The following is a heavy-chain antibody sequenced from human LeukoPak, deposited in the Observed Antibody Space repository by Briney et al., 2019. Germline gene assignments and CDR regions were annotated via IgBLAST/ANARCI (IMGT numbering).Heavy chain of an antibody. CDR3: ATHGVYYYYMDV. CDR2: IYYSGIT. V-gene: IGHV4-39*01. J-gene: IGHJ6*03. Sequence: SETLSLTCTVSGGSISTSSYFWGWIRQPPGKGLEWIGSIYYSGITFYNPSLKSRLTISVDTSKNQFSLKLTSVTAADTAVYYCATHGVYYYYMDVWGKGTTVTVSS. CDR1: GGSISTSSYF. D-gene: IGHD3-10*01.